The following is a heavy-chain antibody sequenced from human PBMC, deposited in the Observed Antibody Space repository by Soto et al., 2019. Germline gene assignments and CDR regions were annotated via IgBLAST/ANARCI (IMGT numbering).Heavy chain of an antibody. Sequence: EVQLVESGGGLVKPGGSLRLSCAASGFTFSRYAMNWVRQAPGRGLQWISGISVSGDNTSYVESVRGRFTVYRDNSKNTLYLQMTNLRAEETALYYCAKYGKMRTKVWFPAGYGMDVWGQGTTVTVSS. J-gene: IGHJ6*02. CDR3: AKYGKMRTKVWFPAGYGMDV. CDR2: ISVSGDNT. V-gene: IGHV3-23*04. D-gene: IGHD3-10*01. CDR1: GFTFSRYA.